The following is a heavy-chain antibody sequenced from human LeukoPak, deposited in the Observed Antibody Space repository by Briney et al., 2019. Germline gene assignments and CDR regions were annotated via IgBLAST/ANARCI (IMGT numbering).Heavy chain of an antibody. CDR3: ARARGEIFGVVGLWSDY. Sequence: GGSLRLSCAPSGFTVSSNHMSSVPQAPGKGLEWVSYISSSGSTIYYADSVKGRFTISRDNAKNSLYLQMNSLRAEDTAVYYCARARGEIFGVVGLWSDYWGQGTLVTVSS. J-gene: IGHJ4*02. D-gene: IGHD3-3*01. CDR2: ISSSGSTI. V-gene: IGHV3-48*03. CDR1: GFTVSSNH.